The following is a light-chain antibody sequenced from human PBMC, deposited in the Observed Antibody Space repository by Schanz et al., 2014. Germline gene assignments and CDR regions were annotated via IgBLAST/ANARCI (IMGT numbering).Light chain of an antibody. J-gene: IGLJ3*02. Sequence: QSVLTQPPSVSGAPGQRVTISCTGSSSNIGAGYDVHWYQQLPGTAPKLLIYGNSNRPSGVPDRFSGSKSGNTASLTISGLQSEDEADYYCSSYTSSSTFPWVFGGGTKLTVL. CDR2: GNS. CDR3: SSYTSSSTFPWV. V-gene: IGLV1-40*01. CDR1: SSNIGAGYD.